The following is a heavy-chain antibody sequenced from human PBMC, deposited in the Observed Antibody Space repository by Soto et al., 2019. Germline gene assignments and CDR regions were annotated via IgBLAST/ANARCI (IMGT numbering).Heavy chain of an antibody. J-gene: IGHJ4*02. CDR3: ARDGSKDIVVVPAATFDY. D-gene: IGHD2-2*01. Sequence: EVQLVESGGGLVQPGGSLRLSCAASGFTFSSYEMNWVRQAPGKGLEWVSYISSSGSTIYYADSVKGRFTISRDNAKNSLYLQLNSLRAEDTAVYYCARDGSKDIVVVPAATFDYWGQGTLVTVSS. V-gene: IGHV3-48*03. CDR1: GFTFSSYE. CDR2: ISSSGSTI.